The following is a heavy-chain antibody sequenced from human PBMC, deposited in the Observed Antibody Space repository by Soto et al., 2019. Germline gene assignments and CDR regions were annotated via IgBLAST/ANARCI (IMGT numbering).Heavy chain of an antibody. J-gene: IGHJ6*02. CDR2: INSDGSST. CDR1: GFTFSTYW. D-gene: IGHD3-10*01. V-gene: IGHV3-74*01. CDR3: ARDRWGGGRDMDV. Sequence: EVQLVESGGGLVQPGGSLRLSCAASGFTFSTYWIHWVRQAPGKGLVWVSRINSDGSSTNNADSVKGRFTISRDNAKNTLFMQMNSLRAEDTAVYYCARDRWGGGRDMDVWGQGTTVTVSS.